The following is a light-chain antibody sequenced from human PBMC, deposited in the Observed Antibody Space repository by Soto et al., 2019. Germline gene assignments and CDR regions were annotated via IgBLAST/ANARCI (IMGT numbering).Light chain of an antibody. J-gene: IGLJ2*01. CDR3: TSHAGSTNLI. Sequence: QSALTQPPSASGSPGQSVTISCTGTSSDVGGYNFVSWYQQHPGKAPKLMIYEVNKRPSGVPDRFSGSKSGNTASLTVSGLQAEDEADYYCTSHAGSTNLIFGGRTKVTVL. CDR2: EVN. CDR1: SSDVGGYNF. V-gene: IGLV2-8*01.